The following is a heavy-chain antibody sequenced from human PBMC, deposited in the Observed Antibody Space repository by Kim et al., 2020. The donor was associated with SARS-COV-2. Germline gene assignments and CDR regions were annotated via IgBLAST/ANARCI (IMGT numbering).Heavy chain of an antibody. CDR3: VSNKLLWFGEFYGMDV. CDR1: GGSISSSSYY. J-gene: IGHJ6*02. D-gene: IGHD3-10*01. V-gene: IGHV4-39*01. Sequence: SETLSLTCTVSGGSISSSSYYWGWIRQPPGKGLEWIGSIYYSGSTYYNPSLKSRVTISVDTSKNQFSLKLSSVTAADTAVYYCVSNKLLWFGEFYGMDVWGQGTTVTVSS. CDR2: IYYSGST.